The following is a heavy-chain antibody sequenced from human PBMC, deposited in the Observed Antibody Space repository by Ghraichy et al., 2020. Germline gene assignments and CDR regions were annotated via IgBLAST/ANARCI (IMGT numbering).Heavy chain of an antibody. Sequence: ASGKVSCKTCRSHFSTPGISWFRLGPLQLLEWMGWISAYNVNTNYAQKLQGRVTMTTDTSTSTAYMELRSLRSDDTAVYYCARDSGYDSSGYLMTWGQGILVTVSS. V-gene: IGHV1-18*01. CDR1: RSHFSTPG. J-gene: IGHJ5*02. D-gene: IGHD3-22*01. CDR2: ISAYNVNT. CDR3: ARDSGYDSSGYLMT.